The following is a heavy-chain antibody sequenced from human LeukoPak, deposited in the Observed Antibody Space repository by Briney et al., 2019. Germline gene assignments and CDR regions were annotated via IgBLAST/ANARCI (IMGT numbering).Heavy chain of an antibody. CDR2: ISWNSGSI. CDR1: GFTFDDYA. D-gene: IGHD6-13*01. CDR3: AKAYSSSWFDAFDI. J-gene: IGHJ3*02. Sequence: GGSLRLSCAASGFTFDDYAMHWVRQAPGKGLEWVSGISWNSGSIGYADSVKGRFTISRDNAKNSLYLQMNSLRAGDTALYYCAKAYSSSWFDAFDIWGQGTMVTVSS. V-gene: IGHV3-9*01.